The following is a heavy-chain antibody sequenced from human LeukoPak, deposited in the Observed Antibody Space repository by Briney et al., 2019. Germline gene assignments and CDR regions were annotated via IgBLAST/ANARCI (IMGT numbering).Heavy chain of an antibody. CDR2: IYYSGST. J-gene: IGHJ4*02. D-gene: IGHD6-19*01. CDR1: GGSISSYY. V-gene: IGHV4-59*08. CDR3: AAQRAGTWFR. Sequence: PSETLSLTCTVSGGSISSYYWSWIRQPPGKGLEWIGYIYYSGSTNYNPSLKSRVTISVDTSKNQFSLKLSSVTAADTAVYYCAAQRAGTWFRWGQGTLVTVSS.